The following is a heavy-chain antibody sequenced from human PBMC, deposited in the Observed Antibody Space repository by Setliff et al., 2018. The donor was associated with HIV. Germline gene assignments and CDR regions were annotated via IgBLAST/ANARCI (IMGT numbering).Heavy chain of an antibody. CDR2: VYYTGST. CDR1: GGSISLIAYY. Sequence: PSETLSLTCTVSGGSISLIAYYWGWVRQPPGKGLEWIGSVYYTGSTFYNPSLKSLKGRVTISVDTSKNQFSLKLISVTAADTAIYFCARQGNAIYGEVDSWGQGTRVTVSS. D-gene: IGHD3-10*01. CDR3: ARQGNAIYGEVDS. V-gene: IGHV4-39*01. J-gene: IGHJ5*01.